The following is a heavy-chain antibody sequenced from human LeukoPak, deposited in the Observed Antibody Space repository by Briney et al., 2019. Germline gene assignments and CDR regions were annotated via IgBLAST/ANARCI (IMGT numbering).Heavy chain of an antibody. CDR1: GFTFSSYA. CDR2: ISYDGSNK. Sequence: PGGTLRLSSAASGFTFSSYAMHWVRQAQGKGREWRAVISYDGSNKYYADSVKGRFTISRDKSKNTLYLQMNSLRAEDTAVYYCAREDFDYWGQGTLVTVSS. J-gene: IGHJ4*02. CDR3: AREDFDY. V-gene: IGHV3-30-3*01.